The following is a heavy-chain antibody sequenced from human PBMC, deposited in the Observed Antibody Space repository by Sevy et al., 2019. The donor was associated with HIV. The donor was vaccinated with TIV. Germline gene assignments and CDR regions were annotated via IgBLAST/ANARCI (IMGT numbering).Heavy chain of an antibody. Sequence: GGSLRLSCAASGFTFNVYEMNWVRQAPGKGLEWVSYIGSGFSKSYADSVKGRFTISRDNTKNSLYLQMNSLRAEDTAVYYCTNYVHYWGQGTLVTVSS. J-gene: IGHJ4*02. V-gene: IGHV3-48*03. CDR1: GFTFNVYE. CDR3: TNYVHY. CDR2: IGSGFSK.